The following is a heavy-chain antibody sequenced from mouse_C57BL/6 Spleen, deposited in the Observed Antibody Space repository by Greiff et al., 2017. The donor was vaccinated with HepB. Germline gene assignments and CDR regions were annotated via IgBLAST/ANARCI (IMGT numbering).Heavy chain of an antibody. CDR2: INPNYGTT. J-gene: IGHJ1*03. Sequence: VQLQQSGPELVKPGASVKISCKASGYSFPDYNMTWVKQNNGKSLEWIGVINPNYGTTNYNQKFKGKATLTVDQSSSTAYMQLNTLTSEDSAVYYCAREFYYGYFDVWGTGTTVTVSS. V-gene: IGHV1-39*01. CDR3: AREFYYGYFDV. CDR1: GYSFPDYN.